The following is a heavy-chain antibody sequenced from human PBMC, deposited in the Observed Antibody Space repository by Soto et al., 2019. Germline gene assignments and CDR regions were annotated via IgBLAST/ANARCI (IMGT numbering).Heavy chain of an antibody. J-gene: IGHJ4*02. D-gene: IGHD2-21*02. V-gene: IGHV4-39*01. CDR2: IHYGGTT. CDR3: ASDSDIARFFI. Sequence: ASETLSLTCSVSDDGSSYWVWIRQPPGKGLEWIGSIHYGGTTYYNPSLRSRVTISLDTSKSQFSLNLNSVIAADAAVYYCASDSDIARFFIWGQGIPVTVSS. CDR1: DDGSSY.